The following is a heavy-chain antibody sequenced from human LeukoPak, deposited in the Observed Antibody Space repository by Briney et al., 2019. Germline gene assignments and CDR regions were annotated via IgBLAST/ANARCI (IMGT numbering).Heavy chain of an antibody. CDR1: GGSFSGYY. Sequence: SETLSLTCAVYGGSFSGYYWSWIRQPPGKGLEWIGYIYYSGSTNYNPSLKSRVTISVDTSKNQFSLKLSSVTAADTAVYYCAKALRDCSGDCYYYYYYMDVWGKGTTVTVSS. D-gene: IGHD2-21*01. V-gene: IGHV4-59*01. CDR3: AKALRDCSGDCYYYYYYMDV. J-gene: IGHJ6*03. CDR2: IYYSGST.